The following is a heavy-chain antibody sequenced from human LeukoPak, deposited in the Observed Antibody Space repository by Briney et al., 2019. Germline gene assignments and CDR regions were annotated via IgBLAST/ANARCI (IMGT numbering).Heavy chain of an antibody. Sequence: PSETLSLTCTVSGGSISSDYWSWIRQPPGKGLEWIGYIYYSGRTYYNPSLKSRITISVDTSKNQFSLKLNSVTAADTAVYYCVRGFYSPHYWGQGTLVTVSS. D-gene: IGHD4-11*01. CDR3: VRGFYSPHY. J-gene: IGHJ4*02. CDR2: IYYSGRT. CDR1: GGSISSDY. V-gene: IGHV4-59*01.